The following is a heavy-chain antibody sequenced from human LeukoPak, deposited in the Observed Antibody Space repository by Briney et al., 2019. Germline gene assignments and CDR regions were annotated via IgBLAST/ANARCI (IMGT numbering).Heavy chain of an antibody. CDR2: ISITSNTI. Sequence: PGGSLRLSCAASGFSFRDYEMNWVRQAPGKGLEWVSYISITSNTIHYADSVKGRFTISRDNTKNSLHLQVTRLRADDTAVYYCARGALDAYDSWGQGTPVTVSS. J-gene: IGHJ5*01. CDR3: ARGALDAYDS. CDR1: GFSFRDYE. V-gene: IGHV3-48*03. D-gene: IGHD5-24*01.